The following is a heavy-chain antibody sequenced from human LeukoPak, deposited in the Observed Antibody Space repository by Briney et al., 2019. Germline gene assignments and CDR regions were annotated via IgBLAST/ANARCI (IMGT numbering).Heavy chain of an antibody. D-gene: IGHD4-23*01. CDR1: GGSINSYY. J-gene: IGHJ4*02. Sequence: SETLSLTCTVSGGSINSYYWTWIRQTARKGLEWIGRMYSSGSTNYNPFLKSRASMSVDTSKNQFSVTLTSVTAADTAVYYCARGGKATVVTMWGQGILVTVSS. CDR2: MYSSGST. V-gene: IGHV4-4*07. CDR3: ARGGKATVVTM.